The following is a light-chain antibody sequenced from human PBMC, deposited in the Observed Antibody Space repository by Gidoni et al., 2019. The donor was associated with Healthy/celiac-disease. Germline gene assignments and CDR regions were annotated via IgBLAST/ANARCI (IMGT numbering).Light chain of an antibody. Sequence: QSVLTQPPSASVTPGQRVTISCSGSSSNIGSNTVNWYKQLPGTAPKLLNYSNNQRPSGVPDRISGSKSGTSASLAISGLQSEDEADYYCAAWDDSLNAVVSGGGTKLTVL. V-gene: IGLV1-44*01. J-gene: IGLJ2*01. CDR1: SSNIGSNT. CDR3: AAWDDSLNAVV. CDR2: SNN.